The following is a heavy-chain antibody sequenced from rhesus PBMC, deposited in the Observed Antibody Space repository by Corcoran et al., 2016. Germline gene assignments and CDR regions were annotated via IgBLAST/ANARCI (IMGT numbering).Heavy chain of an antibody. Sequence: EVQLVESGGGLVQPGGSLRLSCAASGFTFNPYGLPWVRQAPGKGLYLVAVISSDVTKKSFADSVKDRFSVSRDNSKNVLYLQINNLKLDDTARYYCTRFDYWGRGVLVTVSS. V-gene: IGHV3-54*02. CDR2: ISSDVTKK. J-gene: IGHJ4*01. CDR3: TRFDY. CDR1: GFTFNPYG.